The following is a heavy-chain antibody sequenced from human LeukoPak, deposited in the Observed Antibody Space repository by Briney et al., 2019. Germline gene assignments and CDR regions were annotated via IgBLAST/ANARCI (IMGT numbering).Heavy chain of an antibody. J-gene: IGHJ3*02. Sequence: ASVNVSCKVSGYTLTELSMHWVRQAPGKGLEWMGGFDPEDGETIYAQKFQGRVTMTEDTSTNTDYMEKSSLRYENTAVYYCARVKEPNALHDAFDIWGQGTMVTVS. D-gene: IGHD2-8*01. CDR2: FDPEDGET. V-gene: IGHV1-24*01. CDR3: ARVKEPNALHDAFDI. CDR1: GYTLTELS.